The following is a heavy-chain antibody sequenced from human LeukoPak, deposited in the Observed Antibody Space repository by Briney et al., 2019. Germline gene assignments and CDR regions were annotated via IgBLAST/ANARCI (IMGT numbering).Heavy chain of an antibody. CDR3: AKGPHSSSWSWFDP. CDR1: GFTFSNYG. CDR2: ITGNRIST. V-gene: IGHV3-23*01. D-gene: IGHD6-13*01. Sequence: GGSLRLSCAASGFTFSNYGMNWVRQAPGKGLEWVSAITGNRISTYYADSVKGRCTISRDNSKNTLFLQTNSLRAEDTAVYYSAKGPHSSSWSWFDPWGQGTLVTVSS. J-gene: IGHJ5*02.